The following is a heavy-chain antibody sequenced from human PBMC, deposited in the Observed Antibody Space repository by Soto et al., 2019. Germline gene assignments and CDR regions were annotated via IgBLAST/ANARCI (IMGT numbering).Heavy chain of an antibody. CDR1: GFTFSSYE. J-gene: IGHJ6*02. V-gene: IGHV3-48*03. Sequence: GGSLRLSCAASGFTFSSYEMNWVRQAPGKGLEWVSYISSSGSTIYYADSVKGRFTISRDNAKNSLYLQMNSLRAEDTAVYYCARDGTRNYINYYGMDVWGQGTTVTVSS. D-gene: IGHD1-7*01. CDR2: ISSSGSTI. CDR3: ARDGTRNYINYYGMDV.